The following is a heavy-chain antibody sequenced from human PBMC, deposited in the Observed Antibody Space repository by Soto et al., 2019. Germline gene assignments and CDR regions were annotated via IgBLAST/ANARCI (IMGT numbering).Heavy chain of an antibody. D-gene: IGHD6-19*01. J-gene: IGHJ4*02. Sequence: EVHLLESGGGLVQPGGFLRLSCAASGFTFSSSAMGWVRQAPGKGLEWVSIINVNIGITNYADSVKGRFTISRDNSKNTLYLQMNSLRAEDTAVYYCVKDAPDLKGWYYFDHWGQGTLVTVSS. CDR2: INVNIGIT. CDR1: GFTFSSSA. V-gene: IGHV3-23*01. CDR3: VKDAPDLKGWYYFDH.